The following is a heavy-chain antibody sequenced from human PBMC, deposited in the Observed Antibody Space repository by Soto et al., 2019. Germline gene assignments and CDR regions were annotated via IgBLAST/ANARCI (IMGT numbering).Heavy chain of an antibody. J-gene: IGHJ4*02. CDR2: INTDGSNT. Sequence: GGSLRLSCAASGFTLNTYWMHWVRQAPGKGPVWVSRINTDGSNTRYADSVKGRFTISRDNAKNTLYLQMNSLGVEDTAIYYCARDGPRGDNGAVSFDHWGQGALVTVPS. D-gene: IGHD2-8*01. CDR3: ARDGPRGDNGAVSFDH. V-gene: IGHV3-74*01. CDR1: GFTLNTYW.